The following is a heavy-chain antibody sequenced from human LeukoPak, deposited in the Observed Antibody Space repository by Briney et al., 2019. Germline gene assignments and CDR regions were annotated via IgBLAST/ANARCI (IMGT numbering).Heavy chain of an antibody. V-gene: IGHV3-23*01. CDR3: ATRLRAYYFDY. D-gene: IGHD4-17*01. Sequence: GGSLRLSCAASGFTFSSYAMSWVRQAPGKGLEWVSAISGSGGSTYYADSVKGRFTISRDNSKNTLYLQVNSLRAEDTAVYYCATRLRAYYFDYWGQGTLVTVSS. J-gene: IGHJ4*02. CDR2: ISGSGGST. CDR1: GFTFSSYA.